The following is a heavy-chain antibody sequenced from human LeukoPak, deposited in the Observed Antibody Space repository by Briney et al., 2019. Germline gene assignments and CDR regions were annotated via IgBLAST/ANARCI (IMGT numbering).Heavy chain of an antibody. J-gene: IGHJ6*03. V-gene: IGHV4-59*01. D-gene: IGHD3-22*01. CDR3: ARGLYDSSGYYGYYYYYYMDV. CDR2: TYYSGST. Sequence: PSETLSLTCTVSCGSISSYYWSWIRQPPGKGLEWIGYTYYSGSTNYNPSLKSRVTISVDTSKNQFSLKLSSVTAADTAVYYCARGLYDSSGYYGYYYYYYMDVWGKGTTVTVSS. CDR1: CGSISSYY.